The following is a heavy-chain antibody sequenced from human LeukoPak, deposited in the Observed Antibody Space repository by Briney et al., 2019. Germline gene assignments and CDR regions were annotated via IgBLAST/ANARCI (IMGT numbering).Heavy chain of an antibody. Sequence: PGGSLRLSCAASGFTVSSYYMSWVRQAPGKGLKWVSVIYSGGDTYYADSVKGRFTISRDNSKNTLYLQMNSLRAEDTAVYYCARRIMGGLAFDYWGQGTLVTVSS. CDR1: GFTVSSYY. CDR3: ARRIMGGLAFDY. J-gene: IGHJ4*02. CDR2: IYSGGDT. V-gene: IGHV3-53*01. D-gene: IGHD3-16*01.